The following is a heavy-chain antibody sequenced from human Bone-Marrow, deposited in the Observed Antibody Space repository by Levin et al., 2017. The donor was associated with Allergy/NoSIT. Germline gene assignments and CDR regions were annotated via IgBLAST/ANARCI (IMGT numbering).Heavy chain of an antibody. CDR1: GSSIRSSSHY. Sequence: KSSETLSLTCSISGSSIRSSSHYWNWIRQSPGKGLEWIGTIYWSGTTYYNPSLGRRVTISEDTPRNQFSLRLTSVTAADSAVYYCARSYFYGLGSYSYYFDLWGQGNLVTVSS. V-gene: IGHV4-39*07. D-gene: IGHD3-10*01. CDR3: ARSYFYGLGSYSYYFDL. CDR2: IYWSGTT. J-gene: IGHJ5*02.